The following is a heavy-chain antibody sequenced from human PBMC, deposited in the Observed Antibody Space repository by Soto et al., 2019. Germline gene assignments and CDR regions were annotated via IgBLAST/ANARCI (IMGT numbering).Heavy chain of an antibody. V-gene: IGHV1-2*04. Sequence: GASVEVSCKASGYRFTGYYMHWVRQAPGQGLEWMGWINPNSGGTNYAQKFQGWVTMTRDTSISTAYMELSRLRSDDTAVYYCARRSYYYDSSGYYHEGAFDIWGQGTMVTVSS. CDR1: GYRFTGYY. J-gene: IGHJ3*02. CDR3: ARRSYYYDSSGYYHEGAFDI. D-gene: IGHD3-22*01. CDR2: INPNSGGT.